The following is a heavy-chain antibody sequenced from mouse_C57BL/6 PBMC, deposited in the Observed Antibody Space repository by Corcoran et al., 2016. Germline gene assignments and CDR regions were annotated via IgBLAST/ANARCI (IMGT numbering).Heavy chain of an antibody. CDR3: ARWCTTVVAPFDY. V-gene: IGHV9-3*01. D-gene: IGHD1-1*01. Sequence: QIQLVQSGPELKKPGETVKISCKASGYTFTTYGMSWVKQAPGKGLKWMGWINTYSGVPTYADDFKGRFAFSLETSASTAYLQINNLKNEDTATYFCARWCTTVVAPFDYWGQGTTLTVSS. CDR1: GYTFTTYG. J-gene: IGHJ2*01. CDR2: INTYSGVP.